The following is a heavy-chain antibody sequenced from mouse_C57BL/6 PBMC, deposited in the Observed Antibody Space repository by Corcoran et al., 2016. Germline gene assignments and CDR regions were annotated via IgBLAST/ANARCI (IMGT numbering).Heavy chain of an antibody. V-gene: IGHV1-18*01. CDR2: INPNNGGT. Sequence: EVQLQQSGPELVKPGASVKIPCEASGYTFTDYNMDWVKQSHGKSLEWIGDINPNNGGTIYNQKFKGKATLTVDKSSSTAYMELRSLTSEDTAVYYCARAVYDYDGAWFAYWGQGTLVTVSA. D-gene: IGHD2-4*01. J-gene: IGHJ3*01. CDR3: ARAVYDYDGAWFAY. CDR1: GYTFTDYN.